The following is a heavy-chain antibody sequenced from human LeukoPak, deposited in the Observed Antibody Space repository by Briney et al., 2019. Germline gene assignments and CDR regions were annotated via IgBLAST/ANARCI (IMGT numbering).Heavy chain of an antibody. CDR3: ARGGGNFDY. Sequence: GGSLRLSCAASEFTFSSYTINWVRQAPGKGLEWVSSISSTSTYISYADSVKGRFTISRDNAKNPLYLQMNSLRAEDTAVYYCARGGGNFDYWGQGTLVTVSS. CDR2: ISSTSTYI. D-gene: IGHD2-15*01. V-gene: IGHV3-21*01. J-gene: IGHJ4*02. CDR1: EFTFSSYT.